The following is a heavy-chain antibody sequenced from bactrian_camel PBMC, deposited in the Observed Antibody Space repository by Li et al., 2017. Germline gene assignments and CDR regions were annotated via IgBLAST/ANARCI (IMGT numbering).Heavy chain of an antibody. Sequence: QVQLVESGGGLVQPGGSLRLSCAASGFTFSVYAMSWVRQAQGKGLEWVSTVWTDGPATSYTDSVKGRFTISRDKAKNTVYLQLNSLKTEDMAMYYCATANYGDSSMNAWGQGTQVTVSS. D-gene: IGHD5*01. CDR3: ATANYGDSSMNA. CDR1: GFTFSVYA. CDR2: VWTDGPAT. V-gene: IGHV3S7*01. J-gene: IGHJ4*01.